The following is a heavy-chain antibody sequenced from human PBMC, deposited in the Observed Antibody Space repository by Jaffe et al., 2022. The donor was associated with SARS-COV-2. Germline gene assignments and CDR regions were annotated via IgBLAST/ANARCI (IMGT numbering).Heavy chain of an antibody. J-gene: IGHJ4*02. CDR3: AKGLYSGSYWYYFDY. CDR1: GFTFSSYA. CDR2: ISGSGGST. D-gene: IGHD1-26*01. V-gene: IGHV3-23*04. Sequence: EVQLVESGGDLVQPGGSLRLSCVASGFTFSSYAMSWVRQAPGKGLEWVSGISGSGGSTYYADSVKGRFTISRDNSKNTLYLQMNSLRAEDTAVYYCAKGLYSGSYWYYFDYWGQGTLVTVSS.